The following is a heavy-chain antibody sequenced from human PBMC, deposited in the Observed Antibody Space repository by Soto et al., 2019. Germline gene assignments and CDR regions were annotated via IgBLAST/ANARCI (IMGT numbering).Heavy chain of an antibody. D-gene: IGHD3-3*01. V-gene: IGHV4-31*03. CDR3: ATITIDTNNYKWFDT. J-gene: IGHJ5*02. CDR2: IYVTGAV. CDR1: GAALNSGNYY. Sequence: PSETLSLTCSVSGAALNSGNYYWSWIRQVPGKGLEWIGHIYVTGAVDYNPSLRDRITISQDTSERQFSLNLRLVTAADTAVYYCATITIDTNNYKWFDTWGQGTLVTVSS.